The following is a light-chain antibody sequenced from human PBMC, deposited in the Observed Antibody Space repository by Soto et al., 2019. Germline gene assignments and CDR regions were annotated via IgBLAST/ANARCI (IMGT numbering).Light chain of an antibody. J-gene: IGLJ2*01. Sequence: QAVVTQEPSFSVSPGRTVTLTCGLSSGPVSTSYYPSWYQQTPGQAPRTLIYSTNTRSSGVPDRFSGTILGNKAALTITGAQADDESDYYCVLYMGSGISVFGGGTKVTVL. CDR1: SGPVSTSYY. V-gene: IGLV8-61*01. CDR3: VLYMGSGISV. CDR2: STN.